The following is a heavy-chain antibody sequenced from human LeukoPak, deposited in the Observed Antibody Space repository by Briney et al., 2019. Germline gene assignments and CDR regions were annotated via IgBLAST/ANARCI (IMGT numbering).Heavy chain of an antibody. V-gene: IGHV1-8*01. D-gene: IGHD1-26*01. CDR2: MNPKTGNT. Sequence: GASVKVSCKASGYTFTIYDINWVRQAPGQGLEWMGWMNPKTGNTGYAHNFQGRVSMTSNTSITTAYMELSSLRSEDTAVYYCARGLGSPVGQWGQGTLVTVSS. CDR1: GYTFTIYD. J-gene: IGHJ4*02. CDR3: ARGLGSPVGQ.